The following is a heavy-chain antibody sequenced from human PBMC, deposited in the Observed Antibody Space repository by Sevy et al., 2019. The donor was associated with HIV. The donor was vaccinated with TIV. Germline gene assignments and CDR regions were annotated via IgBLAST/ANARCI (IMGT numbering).Heavy chain of an antibody. CDR3: AKDVRYDSSGYFDY. CDR1: RFTLRSYA. J-gene: IGHJ4*02. D-gene: IGHD3-22*01. Sequence: GGSLRLSCAASRFTLRSYAMSWVRQAPGKGLEWVSAIGGSGVSTYYADSVKGRFTISRDNSKNTLYLQMNSLRAEDTAVYYCAKDVRYDSSGYFDYWGPGILVTVSS. V-gene: IGHV3-23*01. CDR2: IGGSGVST.